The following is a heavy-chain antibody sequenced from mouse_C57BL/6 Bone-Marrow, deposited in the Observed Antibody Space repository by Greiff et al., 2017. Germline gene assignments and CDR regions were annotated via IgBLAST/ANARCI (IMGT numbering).Heavy chain of an antibody. CDR2: ISNGGGST. J-gene: IGHJ4*01. D-gene: IGHD2-3*01. CDR1: GFTFSDYY. CDR3: ARHPYDSYAKDY. Sequence: EVKVVESGGGLVQPGGSLKLSCAASGFTFSDYYMYWVRQTPEKRLEWVAYISNGGGSTYYPDTVKGRFTISRDNAKNTLYLQMSRLKSEDTAMYYCARHPYDSYAKDYWGQGTSVTVSS. V-gene: IGHV5-12*01.